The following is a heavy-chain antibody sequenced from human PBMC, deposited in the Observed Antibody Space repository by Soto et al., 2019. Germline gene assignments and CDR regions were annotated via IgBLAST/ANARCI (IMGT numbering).Heavy chain of an antibody. CDR3: AKDPYSSSSAPDGMDV. J-gene: IGHJ6*02. V-gene: IGHV3-48*02. Sequence: GSLRLSCGASGFTFSSYSMNWVRQAPGKGLEWVSYITSKSSTIKYADSVQGRFTFSRDNAKNSLYLQLNSLRDDDTAVYFCAKDPYSSSSAPDGMDVWGQGTTVTVSS. D-gene: IGHD6-6*01. CDR1: GFTFSSYS. CDR2: ITSKSSTI.